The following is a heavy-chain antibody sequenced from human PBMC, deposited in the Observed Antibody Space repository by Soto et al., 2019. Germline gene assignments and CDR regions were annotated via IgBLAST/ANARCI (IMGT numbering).Heavy chain of an antibody. Sequence: EVPLVESGGGLVRPGGSLRLSCAASGFTFSYYWMHWVRQAPGKGLVWVSRIHSDGSSTTYADFVKGRFIISRDNARNTVDLQMNSVRVEDTAVYYCERGDRGAFDLWGQGTVVTVSS. V-gene: IGHV3-74*01. D-gene: IGHD1-26*01. CDR3: ERGDRGAFDL. CDR1: GFTFSYYW. CDR2: IHSDGSST. J-gene: IGHJ3*01.